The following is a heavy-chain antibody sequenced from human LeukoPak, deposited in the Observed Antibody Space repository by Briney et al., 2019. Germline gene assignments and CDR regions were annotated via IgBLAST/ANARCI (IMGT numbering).Heavy chain of an antibody. J-gene: IGHJ4*02. CDR2: ISSSRSYI. V-gene: IGHV3-21*04. CDR1: GFTFSNAW. Sequence: GGSLRLSCAASGFTFSNAWMSWVRQAPGKGLEWVSFISSSRSYIYYADSVKGRFTISRDNAKNSLYLQMNSLRAEDTAVYYCARDLSHRYYHRTGYAFDYWGQGTLVTVSS. D-gene: IGHD3-22*01. CDR3: ARDLSHRYYHRTGYAFDY.